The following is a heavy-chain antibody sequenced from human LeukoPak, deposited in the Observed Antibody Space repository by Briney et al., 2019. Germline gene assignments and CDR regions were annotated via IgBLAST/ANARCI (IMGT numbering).Heavy chain of an antibody. CDR1: GYSFSSGYY. Sequence: PSETLSLTCAVSGYSFSSGYYWGWIRQPPGKGLEWIGSIYHSGSTYYNPSLKSRVTISVDTSKNYFSLKLSYVTAADTAVYYCARGTDYYGSGRPFDCWGQGTLVTVSS. V-gene: IGHV4-38-2*01. D-gene: IGHD3-10*01. CDR3: ARGTDYYGSGRPFDC. CDR2: IYHSGST. J-gene: IGHJ4*02.